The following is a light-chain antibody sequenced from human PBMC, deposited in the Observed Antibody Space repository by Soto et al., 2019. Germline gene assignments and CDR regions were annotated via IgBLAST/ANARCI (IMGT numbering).Light chain of an antibody. Sequence: HSALTQPASGCXSPGQAITISCTGTSSDVGGYNYVSWYQQHPGKAPKLTSYDVSNRPSGVSNRFSGSKSGNTASLTISGLQAEDVADYSCSSYTSSSPLAGYVFGPGTKVTVL. CDR1: SSDVGGYNY. J-gene: IGLJ1*01. V-gene: IGLV2-14*01. CDR2: DVS. CDR3: SSYTSSSPLAGYV.